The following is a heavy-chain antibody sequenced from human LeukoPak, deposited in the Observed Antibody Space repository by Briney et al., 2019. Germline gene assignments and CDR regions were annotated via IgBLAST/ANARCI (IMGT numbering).Heavy chain of an antibody. CDR2: IYPSDSDT. V-gene: IGHV5-51*01. CDR3: ARRYCSSTSCYSGRGTWFDP. J-gene: IGHJ5*02. CDR1: GYSFTSYW. D-gene: IGHD2-2*02. Sequence: GESLKISCKGSGYSFTSYWIGWVRQMPGKGLEWMGIIYPSDSDTRYSPSFQGHVTISADKSISTAYLQWSSLKASDTAMYYCARRYCSSTSCYSGRGTWFDPWGQGTLVTVSS.